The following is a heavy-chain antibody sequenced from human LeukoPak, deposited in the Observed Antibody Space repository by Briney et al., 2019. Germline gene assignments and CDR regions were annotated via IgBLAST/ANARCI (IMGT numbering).Heavy chain of an antibody. CDR3: ARGDLRDYYDSSGYGLGY. D-gene: IGHD3-22*01. V-gene: IGHV3-13*01. CDR2: IGTAGDT. CDR1: GFTFSSYD. J-gene: IGHJ4*02. Sequence: PGGSLRLSCAASGFTFSSYDMHWVRQATGKGLEWVSAIGTAGDTYYPGSVKGRFTISRENAKNSLYLQMNSLRAGDTAVYYCARGDLRDYYDSSGYGLGYWGQGTLVTVSS.